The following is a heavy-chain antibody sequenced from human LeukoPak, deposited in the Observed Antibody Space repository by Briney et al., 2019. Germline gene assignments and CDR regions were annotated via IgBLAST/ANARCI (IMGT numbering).Heavy chain of an antibody. J-gene: IGHJ5*01. CDR3: ARPRTNWGTYDS. CDR1: GGSFSDYY. CDR2: INHSGNT. D-gene: IGHD7-27*01. Sequence: PSEALSLTCAVYGGSFSDYYWSWIRQPPGKGLEWIGEINHSGNTNYSPSLKSRVTISVDTSRNHFSLKLTSVTAADTAVYYCARPRTNWGTYDSWGQGTLVTVSS. V-gene: IGHV4-34*01.